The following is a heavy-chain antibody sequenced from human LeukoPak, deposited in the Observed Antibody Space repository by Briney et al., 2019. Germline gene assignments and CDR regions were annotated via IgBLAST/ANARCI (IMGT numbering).Heavy chain of an antibody. CDR1: GFTFSSYA. V-gene: IGHV3-23*01. CDR3: AREGWRIVVVVAATPGYYYGMDV. CDR2: ISGGGSGGRT. Sequence: GGSLRLSCAASGFTFSSYAMSWVRQAPGKGLEWVSAISGGGSGGRTYYADSVKGRFTISRDNAKNSLYLQMNSLRAEDTAVYYCAREGWRIVVVVAATPGYYYGMDVWGQGTTVTVSS. J-gene: IGHJ6*02. D-gene: IGHD2-15*01.